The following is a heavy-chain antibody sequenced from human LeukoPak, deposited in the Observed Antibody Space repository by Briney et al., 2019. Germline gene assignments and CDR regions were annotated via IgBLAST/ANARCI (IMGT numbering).Heavy chain of an antibody. CDR3: ARVFAVSSSWSIDY. CDR1: GVSISSSNSY. V-gene: IGHV4-61*05. J-gene: IGHJ4*02. D-gene: IGHD6-13*01. CDR2: IYYSGST. Sequence: SETLSLTCTVSGVSISSSNSYWGWIRQPPGKGLEWIGSIYYSGSTNYNPSLKSRVTISVDTSKNQFSLKLSSVTAADTAVYYCARVFAVSSSWSIDYWGQGTLVTVSS.